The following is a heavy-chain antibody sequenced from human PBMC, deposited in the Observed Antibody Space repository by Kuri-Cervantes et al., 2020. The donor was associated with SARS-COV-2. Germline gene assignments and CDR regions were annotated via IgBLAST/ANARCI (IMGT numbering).Heavy chain of an antibody. CDR2: IYHSGST. J-gene: IGHJ4*02. D-gene: IGHD2-2*01. Sequence: ESLKISCAASGFTFSSYWMSWVRQAPGKGLEWIGYIYHSGSTYYNPSLKSRVTISVDRSKNQFSLKLSSVTAADTAVYYCAREKGDGSITSCSDISFDFWGQGTLVTVSS. V-gene: IGHV4/OR15-8*01. CDR1: GFTFSSYW. CDR3: AREKGDGSITSCSDISFDF.